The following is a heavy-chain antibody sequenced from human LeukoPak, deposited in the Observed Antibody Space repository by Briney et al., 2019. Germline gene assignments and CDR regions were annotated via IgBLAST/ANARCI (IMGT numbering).Heavy chain of an antibody. CDR3: AKHYDFWSGYLDY. CDR2: ISGSGGGT. CDR1: GFTFSSYA. J-gene: IGHJ4*02. D-gene: IGHD3-3*01. Sequence: GGSLRLSCAASGFTFSSYAMSWVRQAPGKGLEWVSAISGSGGGTYYADSVKGRFTISRDNSKNTLYLQMNSLRAEDTAVYYCAKHYDFWSGYLDYWGQGTLVTVSS. V-gene: IGHV3-23*01.